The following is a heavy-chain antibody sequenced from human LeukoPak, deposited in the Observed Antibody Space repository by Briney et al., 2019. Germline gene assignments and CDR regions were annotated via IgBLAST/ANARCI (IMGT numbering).Heavy chain of an antibody. Sequence: GGSLRLSCAASGFIFGDYAMHWVRQAPGKGLEWVAAIAFDDTDRYYIDSVKGRSTISRDDSKNTLYLHMTSLRAEDTAVYYCTNSDDYGDYWGQGTLVTVSS. V-gene: IGHV3-30*04. J-gene: IGHJ4*02. CDR1: GFIFGDYA. CDR2: IAFDDTDR. CDR3: TNSDDYGDY.